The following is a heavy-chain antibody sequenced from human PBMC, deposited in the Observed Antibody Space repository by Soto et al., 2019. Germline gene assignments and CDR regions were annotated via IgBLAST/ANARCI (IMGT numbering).Heavy chain of an antibody. CDR3: AREAFLSGYSSARELDY. J-gene: IGHJ4*02. V-gene: IGHV1-2*02. CDR2: ISPNSGVT. Sequence: GASVKVSCKASGYTFIDYYIHWVRQAPGHGLEWMGWISPNSGVTNYAQKFQGRVTMTRDTCITTANMELSRLRSDDTAVYYCAREAFLSGYSSARELDYWGQGILVTVSS. CDR1: GYTFIDYY. D-gene: IGHD6-25*01.